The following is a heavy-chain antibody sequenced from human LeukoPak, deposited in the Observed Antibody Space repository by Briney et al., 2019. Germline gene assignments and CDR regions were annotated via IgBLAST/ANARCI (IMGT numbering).Heavy chain of an antibody. CDR3: ARQLRYFDWLSQDDAFDI. J-gene: IGHJ3*02. D-gene: IGHD3-9*01. V-gene: IGHV5-51*01. CDR1: GYSFTSYW. CDR2: IYPWYSYN. Sequence: GESLEISCKGSGYSFTSYWIGWVRQMPGKGLEWGGIIYPWYSYNRYSPSFQGQVNISADKSISPAYLQWSSLNASDTAMYYCARQLRYFDWLSQDDAFDIWGQGTMVTVSS.